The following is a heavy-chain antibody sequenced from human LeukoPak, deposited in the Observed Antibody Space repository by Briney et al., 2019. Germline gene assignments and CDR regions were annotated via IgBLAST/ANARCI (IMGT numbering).Heavy chain of an antibody. J-gene: IGHJ4*02. Sequence: GGSLRLSCAASGFTFSNYNMNWVRQAPGKGLEWVSSISSSSSYIYYADSVKGRFTISRDNTKNSLYLQMNSLRAEDTATYYCASGGHVDYLGQGTLVIVSS. CDR1: GFTFSNYN. CDR2: ISSSSSYI. V-gene: IGHV3-21*01. CDR3: ASGGHVDY. D-gene: IGHD3-16*01.